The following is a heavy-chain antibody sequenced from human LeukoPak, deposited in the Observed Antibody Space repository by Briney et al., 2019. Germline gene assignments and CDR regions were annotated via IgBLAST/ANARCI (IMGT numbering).Heavy chain of an antibody. J-gene: IGHJ4*02. CDR1: GFTFSSYE. Sequence: GGSLILSCAASGFTFSSYEMNWVRQAPGKGLEWVSYISSSGSTIYYADSVKGRFTISRDNAKNSLYLQMNSLRAEDTAVYYCASLNGDPYDYWGQGTLVTVSS. CDR3: ASLNGDPYDY. D-gene: IGHD4-17*01. CDR2: ISSSGSTI. V-gene: IGHV3-48*03.